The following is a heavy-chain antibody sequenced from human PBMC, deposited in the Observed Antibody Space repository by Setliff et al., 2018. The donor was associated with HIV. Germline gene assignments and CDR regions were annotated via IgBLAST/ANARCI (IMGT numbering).Heavy chain of an antibody. V-gene: IGHV4-38-2*02. CDR1: GSSVSSASY. J-gene: IGHJ5*01. CDR3: ARGGAVSADFDS. CDR2: IFHRGTSFHSESVYT. D-gene: IGHD3-16*01. Sequence: KTSETLSLTCTVSGSSVSSASYWGWIRQPPGKGLEWIGTIFHRGTSFHSESVYTYPTPSLKSRLTISVDTSKNQFSLSLNSVTAADTAVYFCARGGAVSADFDSWGQGTLVTVSS.